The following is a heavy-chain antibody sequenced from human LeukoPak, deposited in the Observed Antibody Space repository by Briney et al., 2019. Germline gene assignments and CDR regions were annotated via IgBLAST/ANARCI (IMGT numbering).Heavy chain of an antibody. CDR1: GFDFSRYA. J-gene: IGHJ4*02. CDR3: ARVITMVRGVFDY. D-gene: IGHD3-10*01. CDR2: INSDGSST. Sequence: GGSLRLSCVASGFDFSRYAMHWVRQAPGKGLVWVSRINSDGSSTTYADSVKGRFTISRDNAKNTLYLQMNSLRAEDTAVYYCARVITMVRGVFDYWGQGTLVTVSS. V-gene: IGHV3-74*01.